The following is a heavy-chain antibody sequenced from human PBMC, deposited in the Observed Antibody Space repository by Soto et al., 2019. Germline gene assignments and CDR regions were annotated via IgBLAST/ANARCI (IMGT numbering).Heavy chain of an antibody. D-gene: IGHD2-2*01. CDR2: IRSKAYGGTT. CDR3: TRDLPSGHCSGTSCYYYYYYGMDV. CDR1: GFIFGDYA. Sequence: GGSLRLSCTASGFIFGDYAMSWLRQAPGKGLEWVGFIRSKAYGGTTEYAASVKGRFTISRDDSKSIAYLQMNSLKTEDTAVYYCTRDLPSGHCSGTSCYYYYYYGMDVWGQGTTVTVSS. J-gene: IGHJ6*02. V-gene: IGHV3-49*03.